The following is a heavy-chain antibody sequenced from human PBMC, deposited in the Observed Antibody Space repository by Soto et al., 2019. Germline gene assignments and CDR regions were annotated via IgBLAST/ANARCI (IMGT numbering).Heavy chain of an antibody. V-gene: IGHV3-30-3*01. CDR1: GFTFSSYA. D-gene: IGHD4-4*01. CDR2: ISYDGSNK. CDR3: ARPLWRDDYNWGYFDL. Sequence: QVPLVESGGGVVQPGRSLRLSCAASGFTFSSYAMHWVRQAPGKGLEWVAVISYDGSNKHYTDSVKGRFTISRDNSKNTLYLQMNSLRAEDTAVYYCARPLWRDDYNWGYFDLWGRGTLVTVSS. J-gene: IGHJ2*01.